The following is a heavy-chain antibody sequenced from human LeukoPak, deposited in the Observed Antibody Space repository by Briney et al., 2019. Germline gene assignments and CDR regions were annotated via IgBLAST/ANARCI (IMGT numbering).Heavy chain of an antibody. D-gene: IGHD2-15*01. Sequence: GGSLRLFCAASGFTFSIYGMHWVRQAPGKGLEWVAFIRYDGSNKYYADSVKGRFTISRDNSKNTLYLQMNSLRAEDTAVYYCAKVPRMNIVVVVAATQDDYWGQGTLVTVSS. CDR2: IRYDGSNK. CDR1: GFTFSIYG. CDR3: AKVPRMNIVVVVAATQDDY. V-gene: IGHV3-30*02. J-gene: IGHJ4*02.